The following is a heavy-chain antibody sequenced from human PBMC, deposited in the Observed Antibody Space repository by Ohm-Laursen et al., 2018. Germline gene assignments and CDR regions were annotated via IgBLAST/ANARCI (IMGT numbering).Heavy chain of an antibody. Sequence: SQTLSLTCAVYGGSFSGYDWSWIRQPPGKGLEWIGEINHIGRTNYNPSLKSRVTISVDTSKNQVSLKLTSVTAADTAVYYCARGGRRYYYYYGMDVWGQGTTVTVSS. CDR2: INHIGRT. V-gene: IGHV4-34*01. CDR1: GGSFSGYD. CDR3: ARGGRRYYYYYGMDV. J-gene: IGHJ6*02.